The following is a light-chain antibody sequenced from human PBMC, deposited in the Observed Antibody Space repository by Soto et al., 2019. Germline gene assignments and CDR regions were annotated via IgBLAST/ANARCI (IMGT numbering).Light chain of an antibody. CDR2: EVS. V-gene: IGLV2-14*01. J-gene: IGLJ1*01. Sequence: QSALTQPASVSGSPGQSITISCTGTGSDVGAYRYVSWYQQHPGQAPKLIIYEVSNRPSGVSDRFSGSKSGNTASLTISGLQSEDEADYYCDSYTSSSSYAFGTGTKVTVL. CDR1: GSDVGAYRY. CDR3: DSYTSSSSYA.